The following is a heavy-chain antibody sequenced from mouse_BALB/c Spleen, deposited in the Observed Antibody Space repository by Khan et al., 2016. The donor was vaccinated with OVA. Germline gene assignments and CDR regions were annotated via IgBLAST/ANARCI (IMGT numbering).Heavy chain of an antibody. Sequence: QVQLQQSGPELVKPGASVKISCKASGYAFSSSWMNWVKQRPGQGLEWIGRIYPGDGDTNYNGKFKGKATLTADKSSSTAYMQLSSLTSVDSAVYFCAGGNYLFAYWGQGTLVTGSA. V-gene: IGHV1-82*01. CDR1: GYAFSSSW. J-gene: IGHJ3*01. CDR3: AGGNYLFAY. D-gene: IGHD2-1*01. CDR2: IYPGDGDT.